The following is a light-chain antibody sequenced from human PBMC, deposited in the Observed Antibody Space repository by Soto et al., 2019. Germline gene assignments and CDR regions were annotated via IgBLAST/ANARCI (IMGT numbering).Light chain of an antibody. Sequence: QSVLTQPPSASASLGASVTLTCTLSSGYSNYKVDWYRQRPGKGPRFVMRVGTGGIVGSKGDGIPDRFSVLGSGLNRYLTIKNIQEEDESDYHCGADHGSGSNFGRVFGGGTKLTVL. J-gene: IGLJ2*01. CDR3: GADHGSGSNFGRV. V-gene: IGLV9-49*01. CDR2: VGTGGIVG. CDR1: SGYSNYK.